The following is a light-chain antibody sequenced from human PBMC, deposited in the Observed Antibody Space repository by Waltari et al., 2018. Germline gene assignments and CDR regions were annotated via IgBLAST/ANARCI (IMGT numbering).Light chain of an antibody. V-gene: IGKV3-20*01. Sequence: EIVLTQSPGTLSLSPGERATLSCRASQSVSSSDLAWYQQKPGPAPRLLIYGASSRATGIPDRFSGSGSGTDFTLTISRLEPEDFAVYYCQQYGSSPFTFGPGTKVDIK. CDR1: QSVSSSD. CDR3: QQYGSSPFT. CDR2: GAS. J-gene: IGKJ3*01.